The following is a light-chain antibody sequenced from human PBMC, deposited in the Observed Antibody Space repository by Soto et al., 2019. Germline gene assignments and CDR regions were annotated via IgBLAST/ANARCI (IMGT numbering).Light chain of an antibody. CDR1: SSDVGSYNF. V-gene: IGLV2-23*01. Sequence: QSALTQPASVSGSPGQSITISCTGTSSDVGSYNFVSWYQHHPGKAPKLMIYEGSKRPSGVSNRFSGSKSGNTASLTISGLQAGDEAVYYCCSYAGDSTLVFGGGTKLTVL. J-gene: IGLJ2*01. CDR3: CSYAGDSTLV. CDR2: EGS.